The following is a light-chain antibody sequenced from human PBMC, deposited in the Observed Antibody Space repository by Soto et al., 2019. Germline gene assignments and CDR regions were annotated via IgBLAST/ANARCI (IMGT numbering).Light chain of an antibody. V-gene: IGLV1-40*01. CDR3: QSFDSSLGGSGV. CDR1: TSNIGAGYE. CDR2: GHN. Sequence: HSVLTQPPSVSGAPGQRVTISCTGSTSNIGAGYEVHWYQQVPGTAPKLLVSGHNNRPSEVPDRFFGSKSGTSASLTITGLQAEDEADYYCQSFDSSLGGSGVFGGGTKLTVL. J-gene: IGLJ3*02.